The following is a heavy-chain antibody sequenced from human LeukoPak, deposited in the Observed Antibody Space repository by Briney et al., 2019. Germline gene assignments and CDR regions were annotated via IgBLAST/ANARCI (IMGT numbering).Heavy chain of an antibody. CDR3: AREVEGIDY. J-gene: IGHJ4*02. CDR1: GFTFTSYE. D-gene: IGHD2-15*01. V-gene: IGHV3-48*03. CDR2: ISSSGSTI. Sequence: GGSLRLSCAAAGFTFTSYEMNWVRQAPGKGLEWVSYISSSGSTIYYADSVKGRFTISRDNAKNSLYLQMISLRAEETAVYYCAREVEGIDYWGQGTLVTVSS.